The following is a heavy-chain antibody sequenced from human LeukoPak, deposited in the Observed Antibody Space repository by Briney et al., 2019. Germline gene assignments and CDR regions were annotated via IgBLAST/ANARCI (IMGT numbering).Heavy chain of an antibody. Sequence: PGRSLRLSCAASGFTFSSYGMHWVRQAPGKGLEWVAVIWYDGSNKYYADSVKGRFTISRDNSKNTLCLQMNSLRAEDTAVYYCAKDHRVAVATNYYYYYMDVWGKGTTVTVSS. V-gene: IGHV3-33*06. J-gene: IGHJ6*03. D-gene: IGHD6-19*01. CDR3: AKDHRVAVATNYYYYYMDV. CDR2: IWYDGSNK. CDR1: GFTFSSYG.